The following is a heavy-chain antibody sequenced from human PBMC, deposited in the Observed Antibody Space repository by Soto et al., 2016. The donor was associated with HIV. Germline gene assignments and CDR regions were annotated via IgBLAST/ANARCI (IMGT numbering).Heavy chain of an antibody. J-gene: IGHJ4*02. CDR2: INPNSGGT. Sequence: QVQLVQSGSEVRKPGASMKVSCKASGYTFTAYYIHWLRQAPAQGLEWMGWINPNSGGTNYAQKFQGRVTMTRDTSISTAYMDLSRLTSDDTAVYYCARDLCTGGSCYLDYWGQGTLVTVSS. CDR1: GYTFTAYY. D-gene: IGHD2-15*01. V-gene: IGHV1-2*02. CDR3: ARDLCTGGSCYLDY.